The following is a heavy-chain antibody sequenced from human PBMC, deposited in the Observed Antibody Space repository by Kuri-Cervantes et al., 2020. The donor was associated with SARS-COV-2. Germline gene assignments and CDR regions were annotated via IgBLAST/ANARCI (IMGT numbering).Heavy chain of an antibody. J-gene: IGHJ3*02. D-gene: IGHD6-6*01. Sequence: ESLKISCAVYGGSFSGYYWSWIRQPPGKGLEWIGEINHSGSTNYNPSLKSRATISVDTSKNQFSLKLSSVTAADTAVYYCARQAVAVEYSSSSGAFDIWGQGTMVTVSS. V-gene: IGHV4-34*01. CDR1: GGSFSGYY. CDR2: INHSGST. CDR3: ARQAVAVEYSSSSGAFDI.